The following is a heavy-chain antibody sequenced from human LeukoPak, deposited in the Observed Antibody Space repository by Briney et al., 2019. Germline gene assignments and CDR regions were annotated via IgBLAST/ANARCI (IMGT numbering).Heavy chain of an antibody. CDR1: GYTFTGYG. V-gene: IGHV1-18*01. J-gene: IGHJ4*02. CDR3: AISDYGGKSPPLDY. D-gene: IGHD4-23*01. CDR2: IRAYNGNT. Sequence: ASVKVSCKASGYTFTGYGISWVRQAPGQGLEWMGWIRAYNGNTNYAQKLQGRVTMTTDTCTSTAYMELRSLRSHDRAVYYCAISDYGGKSPPLDYWGQGTLVTVSS.